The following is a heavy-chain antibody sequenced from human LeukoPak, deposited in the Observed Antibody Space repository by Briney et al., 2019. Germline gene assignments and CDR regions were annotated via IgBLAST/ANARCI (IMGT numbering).Heavy chain of an antibody. J-gene: IGHJ4*02. Sequence: ASVKVSCKASGYTFTGYHLFWLRQAPGQGLEWMGWINPNSGETNCTLNFQGRVTMTRDTSISTANMELTSLRSDDTAVYYCARDVPEYCTSTSCSDLLAYWGQGSLVTVSS. D-gene: IGHD2-2*01. CDR2: INPNSGET. V-gene: IGHV1-2*02. CDR1: GYTFTGYH. CDR3: ARDVPEYCTSTSCSDLLAY.